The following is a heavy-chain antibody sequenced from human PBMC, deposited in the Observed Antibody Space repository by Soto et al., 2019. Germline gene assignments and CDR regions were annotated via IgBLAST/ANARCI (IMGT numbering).Heavy chain of an antibody. CDR1: GFTFSSYT. J-gene: IGHJ3*02. V-gene: IGHV3-23*01. Sequence: GGSLRLSCAASGFTFSSYTMTWVRQAPGKGLEWVSGISVGATRTYYADSVKGRFSISRDDSKNTLSLQMNSLRGDDTAVYYCAKAGGYTYDAFDIWGQGTMVTVSS. D-gene: IGHD3-10*01. CDR2: ISVGATRT. CDR3: AKAGGYTYDAFDI.